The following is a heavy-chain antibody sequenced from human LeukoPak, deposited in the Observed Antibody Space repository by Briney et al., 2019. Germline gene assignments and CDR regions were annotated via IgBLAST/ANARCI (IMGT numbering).Heavy chain of an antibody. CDR3: AKEVHYYDSSDYFPLGY. CDR2: INPNSGGT. J-gene: IGHJ4*02. CDR1: GYTFTGYY. Sequence: ASVKVSCRASGYTFTGYYMHWVRQAPGQGLEWMGWINPNSGGTNYAQKFQGRVTMTRDTSISTAYMELSRLTSDDTAVYYCAKEVHYYDSSDYFPLGYWGQGTLITVSS. D-gene: IGHD3-22*01. V-gene: IGHV1-2*02.